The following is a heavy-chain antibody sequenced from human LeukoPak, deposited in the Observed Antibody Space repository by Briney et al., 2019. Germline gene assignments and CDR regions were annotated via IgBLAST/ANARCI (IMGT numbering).Heavy chain of an antibody. CDR3: ARDPSSVTLYYFDY. V-gene: IGHV1-2*02. Sequence: ASVKVSCKASGYTFRGNYIHWLRQAPGQGLEWMGWIDANNGDTKSAQKFQGRVAMSRDTSISTAYMDLSSLSPDDAAVYYCARDPSSVTLYYFDYWGQGTLVTVSS. CDR1: GYTFRGNY. J-gene: IGHJ4*02. CDR2: IDANNGDT. D-gene: IGHD4-11*01.